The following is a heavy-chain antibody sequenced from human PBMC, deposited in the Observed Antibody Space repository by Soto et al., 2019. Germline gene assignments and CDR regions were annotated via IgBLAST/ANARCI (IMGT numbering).Heavy chain of an antibody. J-gene: IGHJ3*02. CDR3: TRDPGYSSGGRCYSIDDAFDI. D-gene: IGHD2-15*01. V-gene: IGHV3-73*01. CDR2: IRSKANSYAT. Sequence: GGSLRLTCAASGFTFSGSAMHWVRQASGKGREWDGRIRSKANSYATAYAASVKGRFTISRDDSKNTAYLQMNSLNTEDTAVYYCTRDPGYSSGGRCYSIDDAFDIWGQGTMVTVSS. CDR1: GFTFSGSA.